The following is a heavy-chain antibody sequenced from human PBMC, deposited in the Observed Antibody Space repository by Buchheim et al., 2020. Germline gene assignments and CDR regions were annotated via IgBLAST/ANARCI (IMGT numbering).Heavy chain of an antibody. CDR1: GFIFSSYA. CDR2: ISYDGSNK. Sequence: QVQLVESGGGVVQPGRSLRLSCAASGFIFSSYAMHWVRQAPGKGLEWVAVISYDGSNKYYADSVKGRFTISRDNSKNTLYLQMNSLRAEDTAVYYCARDSYDSSGFPDIKDYYGMDVWGQGTT. D-gene: IGHD3-22*01. J-gene: IGHJ6*02. CDR3: ARDSYDSSGFPDIKDYYGMDV. V-gene: IGHV3-30-3*01.